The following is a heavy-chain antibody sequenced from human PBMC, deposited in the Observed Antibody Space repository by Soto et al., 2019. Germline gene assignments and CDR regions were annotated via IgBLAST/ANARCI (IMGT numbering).Heavy chain of an antibody. J-gene: IGHJ4*02. V-gene: IGHV4-4*07. CDR2: IFSSGNT. CDR1: GGSINTFY. Sequence: SETLSLTCTVSGGSINTFYWSWVRQPAGKGLEWIGRIFSSGNTSFNPSLESRVAMSVDTSKNHFSLNLSSVTAADMAVYYCAREGSYSAYNFAHGIQLWSFDFWGQGALVTVSS. CDR3: AREGSYSAYNFAHGIQLWSFDF. D-gene: IGHD5-12*01.